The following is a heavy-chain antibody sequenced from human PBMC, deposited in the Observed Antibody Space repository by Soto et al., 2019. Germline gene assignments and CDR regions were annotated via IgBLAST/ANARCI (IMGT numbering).Heavy chain of an antibody. V-gene: IGHV4-30-4*01. CDR2: IYHTGST. CDR1: GGSMSRGDYY. D-gene: IGHD4-17*01. J-gene: IGHJ3*02. Sequence: QVQLQESGPGLVKPSQTLSLTCTVSGGSMSRGDYYWSWIRQPPGKGLEWIGFIYHTGSTYYSPSLKSRVAISVDTSKNQFSLKLSSVTAADTAVYYCARDPLYDYGDSSHVFDIWGQGTMVTVSS. CDR3: ARDPLYDYGDSSHVFDI.